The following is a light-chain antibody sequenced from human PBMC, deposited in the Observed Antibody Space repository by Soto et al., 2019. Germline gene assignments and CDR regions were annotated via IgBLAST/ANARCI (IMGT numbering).Light chain of an antibody. J-gene: IGKJ2*01. V-gene: IGKV3D-15*01. Sequence: EIEMTESPATLSVSPWERSTLSCTASQSVSSNLDWYQKKHGQAPRLLIYGASTRATGIPARLSGSGYGTDLTITISSIENEDFEVYYCQHYNYWTYTFGQGTKVDIK. CDR3: QHYNYWTYT. CDR1: QSVSSN. CDR2: GAS.